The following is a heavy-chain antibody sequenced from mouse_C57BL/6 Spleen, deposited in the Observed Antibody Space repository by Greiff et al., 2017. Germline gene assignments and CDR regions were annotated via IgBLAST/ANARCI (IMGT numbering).Heavy chain of an antibody. CDR2: IDPSDSYT. CDR3: ARGYSSPFAY. J-gene: IGHJ3*01. V-gene: IGHV1-69*01. D-gene: IGHD2-12*01. CDR1: GYTFTSYW. Sequence: QVQLQQSGAELVMPGASVKLSCKASGYTFTSYWMHWVKQRPGQGLEWIGEIDPSDSYTNYNQKFKGKSTLTVDKSSSTAYMQLSSLTSEDSAVYYCARGYSSPFAYWGQGTLVTVSA.